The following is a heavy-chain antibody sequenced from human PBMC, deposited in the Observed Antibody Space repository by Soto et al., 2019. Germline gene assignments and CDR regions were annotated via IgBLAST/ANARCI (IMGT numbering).Heavy chain of an antibody. CDR1: GFTFSSYA. D-gene: IGHD2-15*01. CDR2: ISGSGGST. V-gene: IGHV3-23*01. CDR3: AIEAVVVAATHEWFDP. Sequence: GGSLRLSCAASGFTFSSYAMSWVRQAPGKGLEWVSAISGSGGSTYYADSVKGRFTISRDNSKNTLYLQMNSLRAEDTAVYYCAIEAVVVAATHEWFDPWGQGTLVTVSS. J-gene: IGHJ5*02.